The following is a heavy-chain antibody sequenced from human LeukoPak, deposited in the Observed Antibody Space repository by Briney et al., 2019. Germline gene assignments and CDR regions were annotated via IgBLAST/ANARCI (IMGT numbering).Heavy chain of an antibody. CDR1: GFTFSSYE. Sequence: KAGGSLRLSCAASGFTFSSYEMSWVRQAPGKGLEWVSYISSSGRTIYYADSVKGRFTISRDNAKNSLYLQMNSLRAEDTALYFCARGGRKRFDPWGQGTLVTVSS. CDR2: ISSSGRTI. CDR3: ARGGRKRFDP. J-gene: IGHJ5*02. V-gene: IGHV3-48*03.